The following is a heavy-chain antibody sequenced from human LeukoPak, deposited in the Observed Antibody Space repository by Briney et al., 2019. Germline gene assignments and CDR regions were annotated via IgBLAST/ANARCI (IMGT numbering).Heavy chain of an antibody. CDR2: ISAYNGNT. CDR3: ARVPPNYYDSSYYMDV. CDR1: GYTFTSYG. J-gene: IGHJ6*03. V-gene: IGHV1-18*01. D-gene: IGHD3-22*01. Sequence: ASVKVSCKASGYTFTSYGISWVRQAPGQGLEWMGWISAYNGNTNYAQKLQGRVTMTTDTSTSTAYMELRSLRSDDTAVYYCARVPPNYYDSSYYMDVWGKGTTVTVSS.